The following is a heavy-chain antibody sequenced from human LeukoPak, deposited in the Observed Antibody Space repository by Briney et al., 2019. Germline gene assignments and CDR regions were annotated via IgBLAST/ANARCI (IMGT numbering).Heavy chain of an antibody. CDR2: FDPEDGET. Sequence: VXVSXKVSGYTLXELXMHWVRQAPGKXLEWMGGFDPEDGETIYAQKFQGRVTMTEDTSTDTAYMELSSLRSEDTAVYYCATGQSSSWYYDYWGQGTLVTVSS. D-gene: IGHD6-13*01. V-gene: IGHV1-24*01. CDR3: ATGQSSSWYYDY. J-gene: IGHJ4*02. CDR1: GYTLXELX.